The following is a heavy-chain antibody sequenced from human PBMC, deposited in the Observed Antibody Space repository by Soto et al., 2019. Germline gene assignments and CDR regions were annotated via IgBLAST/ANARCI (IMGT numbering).Heavy chain of an antibody. CDR1: GGSISSGGYY. CDR2: IYYSGIT. J-gene: IGHJ4*02. D-gene: IGHD3-22*01. V-gene: IGHV4-30-4*01. CDR3: ARDHSSGSDY. Sequence: SETLSLTCTVSGGSISSGGYYWSWIRQPPGKGLEWIGYIYYSGITYYNPSLKSRVTISVDTSKNQFSLKLSSVTAADTAVYYCARDHSSGSDYWGQGTLVTVSS.